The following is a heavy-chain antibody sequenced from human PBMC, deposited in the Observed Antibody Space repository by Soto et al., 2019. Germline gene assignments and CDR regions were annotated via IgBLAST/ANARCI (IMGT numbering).Heavy chain of an antibody. D-gene: IGHD2-2*01. Sequence: EVQLLESGGGLVQPGGSLRLSCAASGFTFSNYAMSWVRQAPGKGLEWVSAISVSGGSTYFADSVKGRFTISRDNSKNTPSLQRNSMRAEDTAVYYCAKDLGYCSSTSCYGYYFDYWGQGTLVTVSS. V-gene: IGHV3-23*01. J-gene: IGHJ4*02. CDR3: AKDLGYCSSTSCYGYYFDY. CDR2: ISVSGGST. CDR1: GFTFSNYA.